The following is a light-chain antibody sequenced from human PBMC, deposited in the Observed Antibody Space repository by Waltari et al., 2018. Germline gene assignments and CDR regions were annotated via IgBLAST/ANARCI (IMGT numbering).Light chain of an antibody. CDR2: EVN. CDR1: TTTGYTN. Sequence: QSALTQPPSASGSPGQSVPISCTRSTTTGYTNSSWYQHHPGKAPKLIIYEVNRRPSGVPDRFSGSESGNTASLTVSGLQSEDEADYYCSSYEGTNTLLFGGGTKLTVL. CDR3: SSYEGTNTLL. V-gene: IGLV2-8*01. J-gene: IGLJ2*01.